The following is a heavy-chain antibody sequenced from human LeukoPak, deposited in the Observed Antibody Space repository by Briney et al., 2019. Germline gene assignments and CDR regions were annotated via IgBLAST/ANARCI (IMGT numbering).Heavy chain of an antibody. D-gene: IGHD6-6*01. Sequence: PGGSLRLSCGASGFSFDNYAMHWVRQAPGKGLEWVSGISGRSGSKGYADSVKGRFTISRDNAKNSLYLQMNSLRAEDTAVYYCARDEYSSSSLYWGQGTLVTVSS. J-gene: IGHJ4*02. CDR3: ARDEYSSSSLY. CDR2: ISGRSGSK. V-gene: IGHV3-9*01. CDR1: GFSFDNYA.